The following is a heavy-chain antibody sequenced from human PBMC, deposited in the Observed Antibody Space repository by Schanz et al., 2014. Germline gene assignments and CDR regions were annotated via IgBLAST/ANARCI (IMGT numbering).Heavy chain of an antibody. D-gene: IGHD3-10*01. CDR3: AKGRFGELSAFDI. V-gene: IGHV3-48*01. CDR2: ISGSSRTI. Sequence: DVQLLESGGGLVQPGGSLRLSCAASGFTFTNYAMSWVRQAPGKGLEWVSYISGSSRTIYYADSMKGRFTVSRDNAENALYLQMNSLRAEDTAVYYCAKGRFGELSAFDIWGQGTMVTVSS. J-gene: IGHJ3*02. CDR1: GFTFTNYA.